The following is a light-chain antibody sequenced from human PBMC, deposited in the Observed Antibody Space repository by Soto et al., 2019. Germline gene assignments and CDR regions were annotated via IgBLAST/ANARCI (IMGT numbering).Light chain of an antibody. J-gene: IGKJ4*01. CDR2: GAS. CDR3: QQYDSSPPT. V-gene: IGKV3-20*01. CDR1: QSVYKNF. Sequence: EIVLTQSPGTLSLSPGERATLTCRASQSVYKNFLAWYQQKPGQAPRLLINGASNRATGIPDRFSGSGSGTDFSLTTDRLEPEDFAVYFCQQYDSSPPTFGGGTKVAIK.